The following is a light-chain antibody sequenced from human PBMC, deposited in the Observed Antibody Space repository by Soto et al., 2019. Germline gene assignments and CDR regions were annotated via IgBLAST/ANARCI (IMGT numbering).Light chain of an antibody. CDR3: MQALQTPWT. CDR1: QSLLHSNGYNY. J-gene: IGKJ1*01. Sequence: DIVMTQSPLSLSVTPGEPASISCRSNQSLLHSNGYNYLDWYMQKSGQSPQIIIFLASSRVAGVPDRFSGRGSGTDFTLKIRSVEADDVGVYYCMQALQTPWTFGQGTKVELK. CDR2: LAS. V-gene: IGKV2-28*01.